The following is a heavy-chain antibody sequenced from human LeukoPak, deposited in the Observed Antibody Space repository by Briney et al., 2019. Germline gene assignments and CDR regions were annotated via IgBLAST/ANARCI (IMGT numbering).Heavy chain of an antibody. Sequence: PGGSLRLSCAASGFTFSSYAMSWVRQAPGKGLEWVSAISGSGGSTYYADSVKGRFTISRDNSKNTLYLQMTSLRAEDTAVYYCARGNSGHCSGATCYALDYWGQGTLVTVSS. D-gene: IGHD2-2*01. CDR3: ARGNSGHCSGATCYALDY. CDR2: ISGSGGST. CDR1: GFTFSSYA. J-gene: IGHJ4*02. V-gene: IGHV3-23*01.